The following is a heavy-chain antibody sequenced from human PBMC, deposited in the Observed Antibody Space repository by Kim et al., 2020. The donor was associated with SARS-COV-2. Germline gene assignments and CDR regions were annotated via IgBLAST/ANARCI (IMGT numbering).Heavy chain of an antibody. CDR1: GFTFGTYA. D-gene: IGHD3-3*01. CDR3: TRGVSWSSHYHFAN. CDR2: ISDVSHGST. Sequence: GGSLRLSCAASGFTFGTYALNWVRQSPGKGLEWVSTISDVSHGSTFYADSVEGRFTISRDNSDNTLYLEMNSLRAEDTGVYYCTRGVSWSSHYHFANWGQGTIVTVSS. V-gene: IGHV3-23*01. J-gene: IGHJ4*02.